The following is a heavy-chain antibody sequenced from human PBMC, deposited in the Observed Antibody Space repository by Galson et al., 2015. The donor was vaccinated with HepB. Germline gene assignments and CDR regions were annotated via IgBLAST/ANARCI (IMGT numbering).Heavy chain of an antibody. V-gene: IGHV4-39*01. D-gene: IGHD5-24*01. CDR1: GGSFSNSDYY. J-gene: IGHJ4*02. Sequence: LSLTCTVSGGSFSNSDYYWAWIRQSPGKGLGWIGSIYYRGRTYYNPSLKSRTTMSVDTSKNQFSLKLTSVTAADTAVYFCSRRGNGFNLPDFDYWGQGSLVTVSS. CDR2: IYYRGRT. CDR3: SRRGNGFNLPDFDY.